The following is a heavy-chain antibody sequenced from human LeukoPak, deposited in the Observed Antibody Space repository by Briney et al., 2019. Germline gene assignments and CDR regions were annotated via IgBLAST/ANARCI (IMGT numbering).Heavy chain of an antibody. CDR2: ISYDGSNK. D-gene: IGHD3-3*01. J-gene: IGHJ4*02. Sequence: PGGSLRLSCEASGVTFSSYVMSWVRQAPGKGLEWVAVISYDGSNKYYADSVKGRFTISRDNSKNTLYLQMNSLRAEDTAVYYCARDGGSYYDFWSGYHTIDYWGQGTLVTVSS. CDR1: GVTFSSYV. V-gene: IGHV3-30-3*01. CDR3: ARDGGSYYDFWSGYHTIDY.